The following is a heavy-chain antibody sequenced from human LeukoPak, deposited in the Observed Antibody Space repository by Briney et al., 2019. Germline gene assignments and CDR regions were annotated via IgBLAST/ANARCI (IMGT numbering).Heavy chain of an antibody. CDR1: GFTFSSYA. V-gene: IGHV3-23*01. J-gene: IGHJ4*02. CDR2: ISGSGGST. Sequence: GGPLRLSCAASGFTFSSYAMSWVRQAPGEGLEWVSAISGSGGSTYYADSVKGRFTISRDNSKNTLYLQMNSLRAEDTAVYYCAKDSYDSSSEDYWGQGTLVTVSS. D-gene: IGHD3-22*01. CDR3: AKDSYDSSSEDY.